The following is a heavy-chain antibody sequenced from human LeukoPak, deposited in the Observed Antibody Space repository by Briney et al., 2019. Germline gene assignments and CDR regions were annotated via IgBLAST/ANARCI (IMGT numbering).Heavy chain of an antibody. CDR1: GYSITSAYY. CDR2: FFLKGST. V-gene: IGHV4-38-2*02. CDR3: AREKIGTGTVLGKDYYYMDV. J-gene: IGHJ6*03. D-gene: IGHD3-16*01. Sequence: SETLSLTCTISGYSITSAYYWGWIRQPPGKGLEWIGSFFLKGSTYYNPSLKSRVTISVDTSKNQFSLKLSSVTAADTAMYYCAREKIGTGTVLGKDYYYMDVWGKGTTVTVSS.